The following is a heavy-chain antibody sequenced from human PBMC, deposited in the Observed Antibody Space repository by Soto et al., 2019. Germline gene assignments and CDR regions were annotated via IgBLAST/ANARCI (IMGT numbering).Heavy chain of an antibody. J-gene: IGHJ3*02. CDR2: VNPNSGNT. CDR3: TRVRSRGAFAI. CDR1: GYTFTSYD. V-gene: IGHV1-8*01. Sequence: QVQLVQSGAEVKKPGASVKVSCKTSGYTFTSYDIYWVRQATGQGLEWLGWVNPNSGNTAYAQKFQGRVTMPRNTSISPAYMELSSLRSEDTGVYYCTRVRSRGAFAIWGQGTMATVSS.